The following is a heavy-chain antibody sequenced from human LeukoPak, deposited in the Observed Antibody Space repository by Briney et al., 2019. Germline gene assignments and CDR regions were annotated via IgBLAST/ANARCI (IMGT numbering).Heavy chain of an antibody. Sequence: ASVKGSCKASGYTFTGYYMHWVRQAPGQGLEWMGWINPNSGGTNYAQKFQGRVTMTRDTSISTAYMELSRLRSDDTAVYYCARLPLMVRGVNGDYWGQGTLVTVSS. CDR2: INPNSGGT. D-gene: IGHD3-10*01. J-gene: IGHJ4*02. V-gene: IGHV1-2*02. CDR1: GYTFTGYY. CDR3: ARLPLMVRGVNGDY.